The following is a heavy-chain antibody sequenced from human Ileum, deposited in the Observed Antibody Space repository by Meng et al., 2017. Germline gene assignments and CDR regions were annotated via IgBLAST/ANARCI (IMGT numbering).Heavy chain of an antibody. Sequence: QVQLVESGGGVVQPGRSRRLACAASGFTFSSYAMHWVRQAPGKGLEWVAVISSDGSNKFYADSVKGRFTSSRDNSKNTLYLQMNSLRAEDTAVYYCARDKLSWVTRLDYWGQGTLVTVSS. CDR1: GFTFSSYA. J-gene: IGHJ4*02. CDR2: ISSDGSNK. CDR3: ARDKLSWVTRLDY. V-gene: IGHV3-30-3*01. D-gene: IGHD2-21*02.